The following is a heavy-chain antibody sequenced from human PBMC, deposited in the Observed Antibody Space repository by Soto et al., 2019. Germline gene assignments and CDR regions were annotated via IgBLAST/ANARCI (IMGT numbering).Heavy chain of an antibody. Sequence: QVQLVQSGPEVRKPGASVKVSCKASGYIFSRYGISWVRQAPGQGLEWMAWISGYNGNTKFGERVQGRVNVTTDTSPSTAYMELRSLRSDNTAVHYCARVAAAARNYYGLDVWGQGTTL. CDR3: ARVAAAARNYYGLDV. V-gene: IGHV1-18*04. CDR2: ISGYNGNT. CDR1: GYIFSRYG. J-gene: IGHJ6*02. D-gene: IGHD2-15*01.